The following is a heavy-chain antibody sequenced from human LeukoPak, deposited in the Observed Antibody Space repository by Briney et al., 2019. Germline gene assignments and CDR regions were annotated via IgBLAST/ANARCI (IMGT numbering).Heavy chain of an antibody. V-gene: IGHV1-24*01. CDR3: SIRLRFLEWLAPGDY. CDR1: GHSLSEIS. Sequence: ASVKVSCKVSGHSLSEISMHWVRQAPGKGLEWVGNFVPEHGETVYAQNFQGRVTMRNDTSTETAYSELSSLRSDDTAVYYCSIRLRFLEWLAPGDYWGQGSPVTVSS. CDR2: FVPEHGET. J-gene: IGHJ4*02. D-gene: IGHD3-3*01.